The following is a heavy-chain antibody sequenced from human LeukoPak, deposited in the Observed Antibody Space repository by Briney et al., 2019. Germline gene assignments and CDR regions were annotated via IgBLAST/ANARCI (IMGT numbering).Heavy chain of an antibody. D-gene: IGHD2-2*01. CDR3: ARANFLYCSSSTCLFDY. Sequence: ASVRGSCKASGYTSTDYYMHWVRQAPGQGFEWMGWINPNDGDTNYAQKFQGRVTMTRDTSISTAHMEVSRLRSDATAVYYCARANFLYCSSSTCLFDYWGQGTLVTVSS. V-gene: IGHV1-2*02. CDR2: INPNDGDT. J-gene: IGHJ4*02. CDR1: GYTSTDYY.